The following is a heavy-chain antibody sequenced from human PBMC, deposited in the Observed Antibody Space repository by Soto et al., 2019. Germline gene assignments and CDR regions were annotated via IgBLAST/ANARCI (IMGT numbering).Heavy chain of an antibody. CDR1: GYTFTSYD. CDR3: AREVLFRMGV. CDR2: MNPNSGNT. Sequence: QVQLVQSGAEVKKPGASVKVSCKASGYTFTSYDINWVRQATGQGLEWMGWMNPNSGNTVYEQKFQGRVTMNRNTSMRTAYIELSSLRSEDTDGCYSAREVLFRMGVWGQGTTVTVSS. J-gene: IGHJ6*02. D-gene: IGHD3-10*02. V-gene: IGHV1-8*01.